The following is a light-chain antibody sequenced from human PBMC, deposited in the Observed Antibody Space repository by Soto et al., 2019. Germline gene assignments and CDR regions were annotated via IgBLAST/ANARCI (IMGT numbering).Light chain of an antibody. CDR1: SSNIGAGYD. CDR3: QSYASSLSAVV. Sequence: QSVLTQPPSVSGAPGQRVTISCTGSSSNIGAGYDVHWYQQLPGTAPKLLIYGNSNRPSGVPDRFSGSKSVTSASLAITGLQAEDEADYYCQSYASSLSAVVFGGGTKVTVL. V-gene: IGLV1-40*01. J-gene: IGLJ2*01. CDR2: GNS.